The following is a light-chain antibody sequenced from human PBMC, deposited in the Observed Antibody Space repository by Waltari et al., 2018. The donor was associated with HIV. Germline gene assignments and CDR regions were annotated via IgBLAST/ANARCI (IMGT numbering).Light chain of an antibody. V-gene: IGKV1-5*03. CDR2: AAS. CDR3: HNYGTSSHP. CDR1: PSIYQW. Sequence: DIQVTQSPSIIPASVGDRVTITCRASPSIYQWLAWYQQTPGKAPKVLMFAASTLVEGVPSRFSGSQSGTEFNLTITNLQPDDFATYYCHNYGTSSHPFGQGTKV. J-gene: IGKJ1*01.